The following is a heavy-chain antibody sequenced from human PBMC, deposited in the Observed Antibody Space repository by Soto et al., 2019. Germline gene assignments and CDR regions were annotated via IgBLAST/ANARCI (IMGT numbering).Heavy chain of an antibody. D-gene: IGHD5-12*01. J-gene: IGHJ4*02. Sequence: ASVKVSCKVSGFTLTELSIHWVRQAPGKGLEWMGGFDPEDGETIYAQKFQGRVTMTEDTSTGTAYMDLSSLRSEDTAVYYCAATYTVATITIDYWGQGTLVTVSS. CDR1: GFTLTELS. CDR2: FDPEDGET. V-gene: IGHV1-24*01. CDR3: AATYTVATITIDY.